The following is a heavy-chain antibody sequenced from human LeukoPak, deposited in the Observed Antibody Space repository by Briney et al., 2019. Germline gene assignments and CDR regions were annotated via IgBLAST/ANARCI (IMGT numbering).Heavy chain of an antibody. CDR1: GFTFSSYS. CDR3: ARWGDSSGYYYLDY. Sequence: PGGSLRLSCAASGFTFSSYSMNWVRQAPGKGLEWVSSISSSSSYIYYADSVKGRFTISRDNAKNSLYLQMNSLRAEDTAVYYCARWGDSSGYYYLDYWGQGTLVTVSS. CDR2: ISSSSSYI. J-gene: IGHJ4*02. D-gene: IGHD3-22*01. V-gene: IGHV3-21*01.